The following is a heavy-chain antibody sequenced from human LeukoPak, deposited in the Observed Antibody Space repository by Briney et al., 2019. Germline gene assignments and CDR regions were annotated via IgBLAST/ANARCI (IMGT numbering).Heavy chain of an antibody. CDR2: IRYDGSNK. D-gene: IGHD6-6*01. CDR1: GFTFSSYG. Sequence: GGSLRLPCAASGFTFSSYGMHWVRQAPGKGLEWVAFIRYDGSNKYYADSVKGRFTFSRDNSKNTLYLQMNSLRAEDTAVYYCAKDPGVYSSSPSRFDPWGQGTLVTVSS. J-gene: IGHJ5*02. V-gene: IGHV3-30*02. CDR3: AKDPGVYSSSPSRFDP.